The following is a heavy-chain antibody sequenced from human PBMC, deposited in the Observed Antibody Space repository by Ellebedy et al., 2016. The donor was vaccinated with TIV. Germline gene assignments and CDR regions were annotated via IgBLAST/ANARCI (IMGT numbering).Heavy chain of an antibody. D-gene: IGHD3-10*01. CDR3: ARDPAGGHFDY. CDR1: GGSIISSSYY. J-gene: IGHJ4*02. V-gene: IGHV4-61*03. CDR2: ISYSGTT. Sequence: SETLSLTXTVSGGSIISSSYYWSWIRQPPGRGLEYIGYISYSGTTNYNPSLESRVSISVDTSKNHFSLKLTSVTAADTALYFCARDPAGGHFDYWGQGTLVTVSS.